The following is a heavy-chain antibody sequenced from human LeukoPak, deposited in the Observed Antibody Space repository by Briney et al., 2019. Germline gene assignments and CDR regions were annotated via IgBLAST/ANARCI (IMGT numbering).Heavy chain of an antibody. CDR3: ANAIHSKAVALPFDY. J-gene: IGHJ4*02. CDR1: GFAFNLYG. Sequence: PGGSLRLSCAASGFAFNLYGMAWVRQAPGRGLEWVSVIGASDGGTYYAVSVKGRSTISRDNSKNTLYLQMNSLRAEDTAVYYCANAIHSKAVALPFDYWGQGTLVTVSS. CDR2: IGASDGGT. D-gene: IGHD6-19*01. V-gene: IGHV3-23*01.